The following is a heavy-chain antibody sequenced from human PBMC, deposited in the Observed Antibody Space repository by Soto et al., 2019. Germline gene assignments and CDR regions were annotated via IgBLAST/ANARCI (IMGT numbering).Heavy chain of an antibody. CDR1: GFTLSSYW. V-gene: IGHV3-7*01. J-gene: IGHJ3*02. CDR2: IRQDGKEI. CDR3: GTDQWGGAFDI. Sequence: GGSLRLSCAASGFTLSSYWMAWVRQTPGKGLEFVANIRQDGKEINYVDSVKGRFTISRDNAKNSLFLQMNSLRDDDTAVYYCGTDQWGGAFDIGGQGTMVTVSS. D-gene: IGHD3-10*01.